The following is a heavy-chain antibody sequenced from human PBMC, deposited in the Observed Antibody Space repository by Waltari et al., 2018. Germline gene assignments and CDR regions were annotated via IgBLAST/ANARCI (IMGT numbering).Heavy chain of an antibody. CDR2: VNSDGSST. Sequence: EVPLVESGGGLVQPGGALRPSCAASGFTFHYYCLLWVRRATGKGLVWVARVNSDGSSTSYADSVKGRFTVSRDSARNTLLLQMNSLRVEDTAVYFCAREHGAVAGSYYYYGMDVWGQGTTVIVSS. CDR1: GFTFHYYC. CDR3: AREHGAVAGSYYYYGMDV. J-gene: IGHJ6*02. D-gene: IGHD6-19*01. V-gene: IGHV3-74*03.